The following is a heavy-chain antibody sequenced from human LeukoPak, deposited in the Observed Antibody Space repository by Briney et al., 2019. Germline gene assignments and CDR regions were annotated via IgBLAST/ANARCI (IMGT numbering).Heavy chain of an antibody. CDR2: ISWNSGSI. J-gene: IGHJ4*02. CDR1: GFTFDDYA. CDR3: ATHPYDSSGYYYV. Sequence: GGSLRLSCAASGFTFDDYAMHWVRQAPGKGLEWVSGISWNSGSIGYADSVKGRFTISRDNSKNTLYLQMNSLRAEDTAVYYCATHPYDSSGYYYVWGQGTLVTVSS. D-gene: IGHD3-22*01. V-gene: IGHV3-9*01.